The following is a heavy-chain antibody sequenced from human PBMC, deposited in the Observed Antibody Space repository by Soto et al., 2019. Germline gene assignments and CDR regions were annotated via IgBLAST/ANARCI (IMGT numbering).Heavy chain of an antibody. D-gene: IGHD6-19*01. V-gene: IGHV3-30-3*01. CDR1: GFTFSSYA. CDR3: AREGGGLYSSGWYSFLGFDY. J-gene: IGHJ4*02. Sequence: QVQLVESGGGVVQPGRSLRLSCAASGFTFSSYAMHWVRQAPGKGLEWVAVISYDGSNKYYADSVKGRFTISRDNSKNTLYLQMNSLRAEDTAVYYCAREGGGLYSSGWYSFLGFDYWGQGTLVTVSS. CDR2: ISYDGSNK.